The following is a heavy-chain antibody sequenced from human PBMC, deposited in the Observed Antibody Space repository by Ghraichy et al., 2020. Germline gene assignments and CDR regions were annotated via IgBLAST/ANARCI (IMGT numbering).Heavy chain of an antibody. CDR2: TYYRSKWYN. D-gene: IGHD5-24*01. V-gene: IGHV6-1*01. Sequence: SQTLSLTCGISGDSVSSSSAAWSWIRQSPSRGLEWLGRTYYRSKWYNDYAVSVKSRITISPDTSKNQFSLQLISVTPEDTAVYYCTRGRDGYINYWGQGTLVTVSS. CDR3: TRGRDGYINY. J-gene: IGHJ4*02. CDR1: GDSVSSSSAA.